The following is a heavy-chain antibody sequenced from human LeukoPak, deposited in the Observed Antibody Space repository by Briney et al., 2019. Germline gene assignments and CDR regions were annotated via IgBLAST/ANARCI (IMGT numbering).Heavy chain of an antibody. J-gene: IGHJ3*02. Sequence: ASVKVSCKASGYTFTSFGISWVRQAPGQGLEWMGWISAYNGNTNYAQKLQGRVTMTTDTSTSTAYMELRSLRSDDTAVYYCARGGSSGYYPDAFDIWGQGTMVTVSS. D-gene: IGHD3-22*01. CDR3: ARGGSSGYYPDAFDI. CDR2: ISAYNGNT. V-gene: IGHV1-18*01. CDR1: GYTFTSFG.